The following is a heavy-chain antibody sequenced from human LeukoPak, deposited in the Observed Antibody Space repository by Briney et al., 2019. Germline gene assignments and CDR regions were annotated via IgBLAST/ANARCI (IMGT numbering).Heavy chain of an antibody. D-gene: IGHD1-1*01. CDR2: INHSGST. CDR1: GGSFSDYY. Sequence: TSETLSLTCAVYGGSFSDYYWSWIRQPPGKALEWIGEINHSGSTNYNPSLKSRVTISVDTSKNQFSLKLSSVTAADTAVYYCARENWNGNWFDPWGQGTLVTVSS. J-gene: IGHJ5*02. V-gene: IGHV4-34*01. CDR3: ARENWNGNWFDP.